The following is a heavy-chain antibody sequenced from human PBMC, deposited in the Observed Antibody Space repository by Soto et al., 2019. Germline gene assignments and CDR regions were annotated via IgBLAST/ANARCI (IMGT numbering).Heavy chain of an antibody. CDR1: GGTFSSYA. D-gene: IGHD3-22*01. J-gene: IGHJ4*02. V-gene: IGHV1-69*05. CDR3: ASSHSSSGYYVDY. CDR2: IIPIYGTA. Sequence: QLQLVQSGAEVKKPGSSVKVSCKASGGTFSSYAISWVRQAPGQGLEWMGGIIPIYGTANYAQKFEGRVTITREESTRTAYMERSGLRSEDTAVYYCASSHSSSGYYVDYWGQGTLVTVSS.